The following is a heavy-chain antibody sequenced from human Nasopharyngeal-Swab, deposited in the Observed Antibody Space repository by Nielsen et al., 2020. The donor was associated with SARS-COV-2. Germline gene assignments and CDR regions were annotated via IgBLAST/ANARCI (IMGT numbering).Heavy chain of an antibody. CDR1: TFTFSSDA. V-gene: IGHV3-23*01. Sequence: GESLKISCVASTFTFSSDAMSWVRQAPGKGLVWVSTLTNAGRHTYHADSLEGRFTISRDNSRNTLYLQMSNLRPEDTAVYYCVKHTGNFYGSSDFWGQGTLVTVSS. CDR3: VKHTGNFYGSSDF. CDR2: LTNAGRHT. D-gene: IGHD3-10*01. J-gene: IGHJ4*02.